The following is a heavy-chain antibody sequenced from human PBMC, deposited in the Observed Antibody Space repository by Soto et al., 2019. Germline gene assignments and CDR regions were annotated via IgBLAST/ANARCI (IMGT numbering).Heavy chain of an antibody. CDR3: ARGLNKAALSFEY. V-gene: IGHV3-66*01. CDR2: IRSGGNT. Sequence: GSLRLSCAASGFTVSTDWMYWVRQAPGKGLEWVSVIRSGGNTYYADSVEGRFTISRDNSKNTVYLQMNSLRAEDTALYYCARGLNKAALSFEYWGQGTLVTVSS. J-gene: IGHJ4*01. D-gene: IGHD6-25*01. CDR1: GFTVSTDW.